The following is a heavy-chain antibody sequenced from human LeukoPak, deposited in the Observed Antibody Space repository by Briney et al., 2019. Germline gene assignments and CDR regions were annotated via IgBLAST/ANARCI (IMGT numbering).Heavy chain of an antibody. CDR3: ARRGRIATFYYYYYYMDV. J-gene: IGHJ6*03. D-gene: IGHD6-13*01. CDR1: GGSISSSNW. Sequence: SETLSLTCAASGGSISSSNWWSWVRQPPGKGLEWIGEIYHSGSTNYNPSLKSRVTISVDTSKNQFSLKLSSVTAADTAVYYCARRGRIATFYYYYYYMDVWGKGTTVTISS. V-gene: IGHV4-4*02. CDR2: IYHSGST.